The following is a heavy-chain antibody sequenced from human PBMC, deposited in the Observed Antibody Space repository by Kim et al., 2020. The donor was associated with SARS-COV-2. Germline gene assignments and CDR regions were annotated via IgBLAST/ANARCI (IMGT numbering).Heavy chain of an antibody. V-gene: IGHV4-59*01. Sequence: NYNPSLKSRVTISVDTSKNQFSLELSSVTAADTAVYYCARVNYGGGFFDPWGQGTLVTVSS. CDR3: ARVNYGGGFFDP. D-gene: IGHD4-17*01. J-gene: IGHJ5*02.